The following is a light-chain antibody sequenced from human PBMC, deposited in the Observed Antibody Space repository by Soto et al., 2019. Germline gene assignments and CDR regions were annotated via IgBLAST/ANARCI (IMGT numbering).Light chain of an antibody. J-gene: IGLJ2*01. Sequence: QSVLTQPPSASGSPGQSVTISCTGTSSDVGGYNYVSWYQHHPGKAPKLIIYEAYKRPSGVPDRFSGSKSVNTASLTVSGLQAEDEADYYCSSYAASDNFVVFGGGTKLTVL. CDR2: EAY. V-gene: IGLV2-8*01. CDR1: SSDVGGYNY. CDR3: SSYAASDNFVV.